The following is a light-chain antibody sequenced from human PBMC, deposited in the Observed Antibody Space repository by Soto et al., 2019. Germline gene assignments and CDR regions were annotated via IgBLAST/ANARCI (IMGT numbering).Light chain of an antibody. V-gene: IGKV3-20*01. CDR1: LSVSSSY. CDR3: QQYGSSPRT. J-gene: IGKJ1*01. Sequence: QSPGTLSLSPGERATLSCRASLSVSSSYLAWYQQKPGQAPRLLIYGASTRATGIPHRFSGSGSGTDFSLTISRLEPEDFAVYYCQQYGSSPRTFGQGTKVDI. CDR2: GAS.